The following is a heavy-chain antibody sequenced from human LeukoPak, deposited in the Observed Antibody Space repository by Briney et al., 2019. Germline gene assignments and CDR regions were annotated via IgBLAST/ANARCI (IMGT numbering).Heavy chain of an antibody. CDR2: INPSGGST. Sequence: ASVKVSCKASGYTFTGFYMHWVRQAPGQGLEWMGIINPSGGSTSYAQKFQCRVTMTRDTSTSTVYMELSSLRSDDTAVYYCARDRYYDTSGDYWGQGTLVTVSS. CDR3: ARDRYYDTSGDY. V-gene: IGHV1-46*01. J-gene: IGHJ4*02. D-gene: IGHD3-22*01. CDR1: GYTFTGFY.